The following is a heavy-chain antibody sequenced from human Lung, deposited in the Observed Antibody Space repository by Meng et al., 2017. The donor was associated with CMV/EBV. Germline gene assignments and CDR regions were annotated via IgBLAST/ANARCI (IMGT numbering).Heavy chain of an antibody. Sequence: ASVXVSXKASGYTFTGYYMYWVRQAPGQGLEWMGWINPKTGGTRYAQKFQGRVSMTRDTSISTAYMELSSLRSEDTAVYYCAAEALKEQWLVYYYGMDVWXQGTTVTVSS. J-gene: IGHJ6*01. CDR3: AAEALKEQWLVYYYGMDV. CDR2: INPKTGGT. CDR1: GYTFTGYY. V-gene: IGHV1-2*02. D-gene: IGHD6-19*01.